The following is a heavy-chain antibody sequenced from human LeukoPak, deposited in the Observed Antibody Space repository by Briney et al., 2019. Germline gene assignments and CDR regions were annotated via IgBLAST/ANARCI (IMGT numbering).Heavy chain of an antibody. CDR1: GFTLSSYA. D-gene: IGHD2-8*01. Sequence: GGSMRPSSAASGFTLSSYAMHWVRQAPGKGLEYVSAISSNGGRTYYANYVKGRFTISRDNSKNTLYLQMGSLRAEDMAVYYCARDLAGGVKGVDYWGQGTLVTVSS. CDR2: ISSNGGRT. CDR3: ARDLAGGVKGVDY. V-gene: IGHV3-64*01. J-gene: IGHJ4*02.